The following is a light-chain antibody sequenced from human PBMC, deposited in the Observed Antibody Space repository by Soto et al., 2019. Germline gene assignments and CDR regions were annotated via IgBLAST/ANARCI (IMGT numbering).Light chain of an antibody. CDR3: IQALQTPPT. CDR2: LGS. Sequence: DIVMTQSPLSLPVTPGEPASISCRSSQSLLHSNGYNYLDWYLQKPGQSPQLLIYLGSNRASGVPDRFSGSGSGTDFTLKISRVGAEDVGVYYCIQALQTPPTFGGGTKVEI. CDR1: QSLLHSNGYNY. V-gene: IGKV2-28*01. J-gene: IGKJ4*01.